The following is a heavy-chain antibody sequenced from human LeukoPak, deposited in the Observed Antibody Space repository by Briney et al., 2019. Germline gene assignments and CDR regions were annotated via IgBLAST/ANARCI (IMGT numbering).Heavy chain of an antibody. D-gene: IGHD1-26*01. CDR2: IKSKTDGGTT. J-gene: IGHJ4*02. Sequence: ETLSLTCTVSGGSLSSYYWSWVRQAPGKGLEWVGRIKSKTDGGTTDYAAPVKGRFSISRDDSKNTLYLQMNSLKSEDTAVYYCQGGRFWGQGTLVTVSS. CDR1: GGSLSSYY. CDR3: QGGRF. V-gene: IGHV3-15*01.